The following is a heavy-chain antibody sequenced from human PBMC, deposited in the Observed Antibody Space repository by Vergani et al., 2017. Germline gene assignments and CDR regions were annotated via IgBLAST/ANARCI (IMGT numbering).Heavy chain of an antibody. CDR3: ATAGSSSSYAFDI. CDR2: IYYSGST. CDR1: GGSVSSGSYY. J-gene: IGHJ3*02. Sequence: QVQLQESGPGLVKPSETLSLTRTVSGGSVSSGSYYWSWIRQPPGNGLEWIGYIYYSGSTNYNPSLKSRVPISVDTSKNQFSLKLSAVTAADTAVYYCATAGSSSSYAFDIWGQGTMVTVYS. D-gene: IGHD6-6*01. V-gene: IGHV4-61*01.